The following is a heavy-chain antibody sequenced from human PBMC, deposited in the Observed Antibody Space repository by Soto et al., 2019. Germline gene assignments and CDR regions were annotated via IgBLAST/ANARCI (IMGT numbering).Heavy chain of an antibody. CDR3: AKHGPTIFGVVMPPGYYYYMDV. V-gene: IGHV3-23*01. J-gene: IGHJ6*03. D-gene: IGHD3-3*01. CDR2: ISGSGGST. CDR1: GFTFSSYA. Sequence: GGSLRLSCAASGFTFSSYAMSWVRQAPGKGLEWVSAISGSGGSTYYADSVKGRFTISRDNSKNTLYLQMNSLRAEDTAVYYCAKHGPTIFGVVMPPGYYYYMDVWGKGTTVTVSS.